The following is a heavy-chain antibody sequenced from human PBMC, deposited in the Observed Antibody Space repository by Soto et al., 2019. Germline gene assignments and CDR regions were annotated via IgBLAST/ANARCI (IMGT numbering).Heavy chain of an antibody. J-gene: IGHJ6*03. CDR1: GFTFSSYA. Sequence: GGSLRLSCAASGFTFSSYAMSWVRQAPGKGLEWVSAISGSGGSTYYADSVKGRFTISRDNSKNTLYLQMNSLRAEDTAVYYCAKTPATGTISYYYYYMDVWGKGTTVTVSS. V-gene: IGHV3-23*01. D-gene: IGHD1-1*01. CDR3: AKTPATGTISYYYYYMDV. CDR2: ISGSGGST.